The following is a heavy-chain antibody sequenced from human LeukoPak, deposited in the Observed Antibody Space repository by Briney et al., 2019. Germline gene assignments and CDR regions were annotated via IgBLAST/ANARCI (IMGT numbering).Heavy chain of an antibody. V-gene: IGHV4-39*01. J-gene: IGHJ4*02. CDR1: GGSIISDSYY. CDR2: IYYSGST. Sequence: SETLSLTCTVSGGSIISDSYYWGWIRQPPGKGLEWIANIYYSGSTYYNPSLKSRVTMSVDTSKNQFSLKLSSVTAADTAVYYCARTGPRIAADYWGQGTLVTVSS. CDR3: ARTGPRIAADY. D-gene: IGHD6-13*01.